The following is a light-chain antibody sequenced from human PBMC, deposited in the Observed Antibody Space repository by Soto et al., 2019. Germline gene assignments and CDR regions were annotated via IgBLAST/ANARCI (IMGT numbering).Light chain of an antibody. J-gene: IGKJ3*01. CDR2: AAS. Sequence: DIEMTQSPPSLYASVGDRVTITCRASQNIGNYLNWYQQKPGKAPQILIYAASTLQIGVPSRFSGGGSGTDFTLTISSLQPEDFATYYCLQKYFYPFTFGPGTKVDIK. CDR3: LQKYFYPFT. V-gene: IGKV1-39*01. CDR1: QNIGNY.